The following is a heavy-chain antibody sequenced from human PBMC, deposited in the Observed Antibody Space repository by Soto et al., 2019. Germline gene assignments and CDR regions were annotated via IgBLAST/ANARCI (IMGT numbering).Heavy chain of an antibody. CDR1: GLTVSGTKY. CDR2: LYDVFGS. V-gene: IGHV3-53*01. D-gene: IGHD1-1*01. CDR3: ASWREREHAFDV. J-gene: IGHJ3*01. Sequence: DVQLVESGGGLIQPGASLRLSCVAFGLTVSGTKYVAWVRQAPGKGLEWVSALYDVFGSFYADSVKGRFTTSSDRSRSTVYLQMNDLRPDDTAVYYCASWREREHAFDVWGQGPAVIVSP.